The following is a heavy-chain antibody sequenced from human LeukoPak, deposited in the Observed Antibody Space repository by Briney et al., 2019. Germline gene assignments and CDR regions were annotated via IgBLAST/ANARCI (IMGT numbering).Heavy chain of an antibody. D-gene: IGHD1-26*01. V-gene: IGHV3-74*01. CDR2: INGDGSST. CDR3: ARAPLSGNLYSGSYYPDY. CDR1: GFTFSSNW. Sequence: PGGSLRLSCAASGFTFSSNWMHWVRQAPGKGLVWVSRINGDGSSTNYADSVKGRFTISRDDAKNSLYLQMHSLRAEDTAVYYCARAPLSGNLYSGSYYPDYWGQGTLVTVSS. J-gene: IGHJ4*02.